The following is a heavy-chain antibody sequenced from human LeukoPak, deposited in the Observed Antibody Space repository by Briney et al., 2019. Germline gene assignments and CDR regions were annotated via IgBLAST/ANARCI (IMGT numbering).Heavy chain of an antibody. CDR2: LGRTGDYK. Sequence: GGSLRLSCSASGFTYTDYSMSWVRQVPGKGLEWVSGLGRTGDYKYYADSVKGRFTISRDNSKDMVFLQMNSLRAEDTAIYYRVKDRTCGPCMPMDAWGQGTTV. CDR3: VKDRTCGPCMPMDA. J-gene: IGHJ6*02. CDR1: GFTYTDYS. V-gene: IGHV3-23*01. D-gene: IGHD1/OR15-1a*01.